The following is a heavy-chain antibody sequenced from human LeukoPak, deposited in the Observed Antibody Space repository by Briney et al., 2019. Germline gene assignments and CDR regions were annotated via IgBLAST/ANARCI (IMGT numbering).Heavy chain of an antibody. J-gene: IGHJ4*02. Sequence: GGSLRLSCAASGFTFSSYGMHWVRQAPGKGLEWVAVISYDGSNKYYADSVKGRFTISRDNSKNTLYLQMNSLRAEDTAVYYCARVRAPPEQQLVHGLLDYWGQGTLVTVSS. D-gene: IGHD6-13*01. CDR3: ARVRAPPEQQLVHGLLDY. CDR2: ISYDGSNK. V-gene: IGHV3-30*03. CDR1: GFTFSSYG.